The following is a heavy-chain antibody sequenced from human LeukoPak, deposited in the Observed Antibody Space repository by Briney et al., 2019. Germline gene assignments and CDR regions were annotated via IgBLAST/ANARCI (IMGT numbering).Heavy chain of an antibody. V-gene: IGHV4-4*09. J-gene: IGHJ5*02. CDR3: ATSHDVKTAPYDL. CDR1: GGSISSYC. CDR2: IYPSGST. Sequence: SETLSLTCTVSGGSISSYCWSWVRQLPGKGLEWIGYIYPSGSTDYNPSLKSRVTMSVDTSKNQLSMELRFLTAADTAVYYCATSHDVKTAPYDLWGQGTLVTVSS. D-gene: IGHD2-21*01.